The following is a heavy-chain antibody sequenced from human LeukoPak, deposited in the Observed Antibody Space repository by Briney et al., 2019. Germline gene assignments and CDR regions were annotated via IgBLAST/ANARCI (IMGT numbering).Heavy chain of an antibody. CDR3: ARIDSSGYYRWFDP. CDR2: IYYSGST. J-gene: IGHJ5*02. V-gene: IGHV4-59*01. D-gene: IGHD3-22*01. CDR1: GVSISSYY. Sequence: PSETLSLTCTVSGVSISSYYWSWIRQPPGKGLEWIGYIYYSGSTNYNPSLKSRVTISVDTSKNQFSLKLSSVTAADTAVYYCARIDSSGYYRWFDPWGQGTLVTVSS.